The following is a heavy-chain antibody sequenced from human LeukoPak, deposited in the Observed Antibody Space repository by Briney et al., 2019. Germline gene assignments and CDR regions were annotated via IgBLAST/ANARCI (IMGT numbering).Heavy chain of an antibody. CDR2: IKEDGSDK. J-gene: IGHJ4*02. CDR3: AKDPSYSSSWYSYFDY. Sequence: GGSLRLSCAASGFTFSNYWMSWVRQAPGKGLERVANIKEDGSDKYYLDSVKGRFTISRDNAKNSLYLQMNSLRAEDTAVYYCAKDPSYSSSWYSYFDYWGQGTLVTVSS. CDR1: GFTFSNYW. D-gene: IGHD6-13*01. V-gene: IGHV3-7*01.